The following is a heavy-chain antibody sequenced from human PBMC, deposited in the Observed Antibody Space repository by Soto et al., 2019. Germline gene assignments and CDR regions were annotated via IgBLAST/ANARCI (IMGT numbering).Heavy chain of an antibody. D-gene: IGHD3-10*01. CDR3: ARDKMGSGYYYYGMDV. J-gene: IGHJ6*02. Sequence: ASVKVSCKASGYTFTGYYMHWVRQAPGQGLEWMEWINPNSGGTNYAQKFQGRVTMTRDTSISTAYMELSRLRSDDTAVYYCARDKMGSGYYYYGMDVWGQGTTVTVSS. CDR2: INPNSGGT. V-gene: IGHV1-2*02. CDR1: GYTFTGYY.